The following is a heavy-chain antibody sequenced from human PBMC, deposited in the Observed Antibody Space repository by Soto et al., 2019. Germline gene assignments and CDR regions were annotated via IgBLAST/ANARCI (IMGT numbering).Heavy chain of an antibody. CDR3: ARERCSRTSCYMGPFYYYGLDV. CDR1: GYMFTTYG. CDR2: ISAYNVNT. J-gene: IGHJ6*02. V-gene: IGHV1-18*01. Sequence: DSVKVSCKASGYMFTTYGISWVRQAPGQRLEWMGWISAYNVNTKYAQKLQGRVTMTIATSTSTAYMELRSLRSDDTAVYYGARERCSRTSCYMGPFYYYGLDVWGQGTTVTVSS. D-gene: IGHD2-2*02.